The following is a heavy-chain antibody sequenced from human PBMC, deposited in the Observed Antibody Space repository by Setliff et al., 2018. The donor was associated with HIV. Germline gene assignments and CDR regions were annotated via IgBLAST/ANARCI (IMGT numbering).Heavy chain of an antibody. CDR3: ARVRWLVRYLDV. J-gene: IGHJ6*03. CDR1: GGSFSGYY. V-gene: IGHV4-34*01. CDR2: INHSGST. Sequence: SETLSLTCAVYGGSFSGYYWSWIRQPPGKGLEWIGEINHSGSTNYNPSLKSRVTISVDTSKNQFSLKLSSVTAADTAVYSCARVRWLVRYLDVWGKGTTVTVSS. D-gene: IGHD6-19*01.